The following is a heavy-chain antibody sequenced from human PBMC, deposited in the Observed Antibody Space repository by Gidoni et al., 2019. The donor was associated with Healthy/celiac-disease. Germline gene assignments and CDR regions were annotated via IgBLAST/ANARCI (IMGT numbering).Heavy chain of an antibody. V-gene: IGHV3-30-3*01. Sequence: QVQLLESGGAVVQPGGPLGVPFSASGSTFSSYAMHWVRQAPGKGLEWVAVISYDGSNKYYADSVKGRCTISRDNSKNTLYLQMNSLRAEDTAVYYCATGAAAGYYFDYWGQGTLVTVSS. J-gene: IGHJ4*02. D-gene: IGHD6-13*01. CDR3: ATGAAAGYYFDY. CDR2: ISYDGSNK. CDR1: GSTFSSYA.